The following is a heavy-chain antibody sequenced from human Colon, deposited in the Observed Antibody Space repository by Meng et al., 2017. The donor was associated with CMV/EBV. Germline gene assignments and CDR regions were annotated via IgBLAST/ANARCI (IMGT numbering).Heavy chain of an antibody. J-gene: IGHJ4*02. CDR2: IFYSGST. CDR3: AREKGYFFDF. CDR1: GASISSGGYS. Sequence: CAVSGASISSGGYSWSWIRQPPGKGLEWIGYIFYSGSTYYNPSLQSRVTISLDKSQNQFSLKLKSVTAADTAVYYCAREKGYFFDFWGQGTLVTVCS. V-gene: IGHV4-30-2*01.